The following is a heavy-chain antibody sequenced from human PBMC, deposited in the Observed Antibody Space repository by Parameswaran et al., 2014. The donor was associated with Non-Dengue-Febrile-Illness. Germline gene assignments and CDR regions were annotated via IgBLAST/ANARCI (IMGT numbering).Heavy chain of an antibody. Sequence: VRQMPGKGLEWVAVISYDGSNKYYADSVKGRFTISRDNSKNTLYLQMNSLRAEDTAVYYCAREIIAATEMYYFDYWGQGTLVTVSS. D-gene: IGHD6-13*01. V-gene: IGHV3-30-3*01. CDR2: ISYDGSNK. J-gene: IGHJ4*02. CDR3: AREIIAATEMYYFDY.